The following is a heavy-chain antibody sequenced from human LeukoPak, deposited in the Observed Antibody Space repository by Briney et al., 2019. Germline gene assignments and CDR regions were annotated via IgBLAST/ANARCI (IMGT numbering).Heavy chain of an antibody. CDR2: INPSGGST. Sequence: GASVKVSCKASGYIFTSYYMYWVRQAPGQGLEWMGIINPSGGSTRYAQKFQDRVTMTRDMSTSTVYMELSSLRSEDTAVYYCAREGVSGSYLGYWGQGTLVTVSS. D-gene: IGHD1-26*01. CDR1: GYIFTSYY. CDR3: AREGVSGSYLGY. V-gene: IGHV1-46*01. J-gene: IGHJ4*02.